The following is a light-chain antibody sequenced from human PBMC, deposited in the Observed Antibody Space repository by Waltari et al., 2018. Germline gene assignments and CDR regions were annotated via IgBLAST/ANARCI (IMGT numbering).Light chain of an antibody. Sequence: AIQLTQSPSSLSASVGDRVSITCRASQDIRHDLSWYQPKPGKTPKLLIYGASSLQSGVPSRFSGSGSGSDFTRTINSLQPEDVATYYCLQDFDYPWTFGQGTKVEIK. CDR3: LQDFDYPWT. CDR2: GAS. V-gene: IGKV1-6*01. CDR1: QDIRHD. J-gene: IGKJ1*01.